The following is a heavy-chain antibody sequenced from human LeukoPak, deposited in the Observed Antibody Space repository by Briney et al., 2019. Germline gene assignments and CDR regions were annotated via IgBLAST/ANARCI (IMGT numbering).Heavy chain of an antibody. CDR2: IYYSRST. D-gene: IGHD7-27*01. V-gene: IGHV4-59*12. J-gene: IGHJ6*03. CDR1: GGSITESY. Sequence: PSETLSLTCTVSGGSITESYWSWIRQSPGKGLEWIGHIYYSRSTNYNSSLKSRVTMSVDTSKNQFSLKLSSVTAADTAVYYCAREIEELGHYYYYYMDVWGKGTTVTISS. CDR3: AREIEELGHYYYYYMDV.